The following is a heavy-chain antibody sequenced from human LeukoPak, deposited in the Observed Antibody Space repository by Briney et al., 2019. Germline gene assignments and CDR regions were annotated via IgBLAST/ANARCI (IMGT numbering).Heavy chain of an antibody. CDR1: GGSLSFYY. CDR3: ARSSLYIQQSLMYYFVY. V-gene: IGHV4-34*01. Sequence: SETLSLTCGVAGGSLSFYYWSWIRQSPGEGLEWIAEISQNGDSNYNMSLKSRVTISLDKSKNQVSLKLNSVTAEDTAVYYCARSSLYIQQSLMYYFVYWGQGTLVTVSS. D-gene: IGHD5-18*01. CDR2: ISQNGDS. J-gene: IGHJ4*02.